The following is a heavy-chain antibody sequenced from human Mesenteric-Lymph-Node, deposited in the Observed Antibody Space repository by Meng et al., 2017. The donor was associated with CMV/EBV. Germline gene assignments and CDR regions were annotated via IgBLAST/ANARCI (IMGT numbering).Heavy chain of an antibody. D-gene: IGHD2-15*01. CDR1: GYSFTSYW. CDR2: IYPGDSDT. CDR3: ARGYCSGDSCSNVFDI. Sequence: GGSLRLSCKGSGYSFTSYWIGWVRQMPGKGLEWMGIIYPGDSDTLYSPSFRGQVTFSADKSISTAYLQWSSLKASDTATYHCARGYCSGDSCSNVFDIWGQGTLVTVSS. J-gene: IGHJ3*02. V-gene: IGHV5-51*01.